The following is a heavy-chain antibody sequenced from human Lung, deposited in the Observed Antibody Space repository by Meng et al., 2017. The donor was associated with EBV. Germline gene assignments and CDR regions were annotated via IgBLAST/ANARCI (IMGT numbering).Heavy chain of an antibody. J-gene: IGHJ5*02. Sequence: QRQLQESGPGMVKPSETPSLTCTVSGDSISSGNYYWAWIRQPPGKGLEWIGNIYYSGTTYYNPSLKSRVTLSVDTSKNQFSLTLNSVTAADTAVYFCARKQKAGFDPWGQGTLVTVSS. CDR3: ARKQKAGFDP. D-gene: IGHD6-13*01. CDR2: IYYSGTT. V-gene: IGHV4-39*07. CDR1: GDSISSGNYY.